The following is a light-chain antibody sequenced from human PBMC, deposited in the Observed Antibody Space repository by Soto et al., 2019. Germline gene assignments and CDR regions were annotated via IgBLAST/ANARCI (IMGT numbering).Light chain of an antibody. CDR3: QQYGSSPPIT. CDR2: GAS. Sequence: EIVLTQSPGTLSLSPGERATLSCRPSQSVSSSYLAWYQQKPGQAPRLLIYGASSRATGIPDRFSGSGSGTDFTLTISRLEPEDFAVYYCQQYGSSPPITFGQGTLLEIK. CDR1: QSVSSSY. J-gene: IGKJ5*01. V-gene: IGKV3-20*01.